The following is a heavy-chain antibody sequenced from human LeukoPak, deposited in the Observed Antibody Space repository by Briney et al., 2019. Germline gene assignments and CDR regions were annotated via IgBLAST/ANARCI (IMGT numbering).Heavy chain of an antibody. D-gene: IGHD3-16*02. CDR1: GYTFTSYD. CDR3: AASMITFGGVIASDY. CDR2: MNPNSGNT. Sequence: GASVKVSCKASGYTFTSYDINWVRQATGQGLEWMGWMNPNSGNTGYAQKFQGRVTMTRNTSISTAYMELNSLRSEDTAVYYCAASMITFGGVIASDYWGQGTLVTVSS. J-gene: IGHJ4*02. V-gene: IGHV1-8*01.